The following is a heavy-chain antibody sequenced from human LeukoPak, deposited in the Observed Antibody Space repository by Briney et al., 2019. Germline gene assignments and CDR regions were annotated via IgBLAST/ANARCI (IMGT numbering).Heavy chain of an antibody. Sequence: SVKVSCKSSGGTFISYAISWVRQAPGQGLEWMGGIIPFVGTTDYAQKFQGRVTITADESTATAYMNLISLRSEDTAVYYCVRHIAATVPWGQGTLVTVSS. CDR1: GGTFISYA. CDR3: VRHIAATVP. V-gene: IGHV1-69*13. J-gene: IGHJ5*02. D-gene: IGHD6-25*01. CDR2: IIPFVGTT.